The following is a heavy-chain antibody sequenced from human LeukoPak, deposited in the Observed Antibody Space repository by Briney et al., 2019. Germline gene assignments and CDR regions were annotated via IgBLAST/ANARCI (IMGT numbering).Heavy chain of an antibody. D-gene: IGHD3-3*01. J-gene: IGHJ2*01. Sequence: SETLSLTCTVSGGSISSSSYYWGWIRQPPGKGLEWIGSIYCSGSTYYNPSLKSRVTISVDTSKNQFSLKLSSVTAADTAVYYCARHQGVVDLWGRGTLVTVSS. CDR2: IYCSGST. V-gene: IGHV4-39*01. CDR3: ARHQGVVDL. CDR1: GGSISSSSYY.